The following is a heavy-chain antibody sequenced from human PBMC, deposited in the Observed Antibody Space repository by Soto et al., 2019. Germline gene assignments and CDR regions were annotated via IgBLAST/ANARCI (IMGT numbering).Heavy chain of an antibody. D-gene: IGHD5-18*01. J-gene: IGHJ4*02. CDR3: ARDRAISSSGSTFDY. Sequence: QVQLVESGGGLVKPGGSLRLSCAASGFTFSDYFMSWIRQSPGKGLEWVSSISSSSTTIYYTDSVKGRFTISRDNAKNSLFLQMNSLRAEDTAVYFCARDRAISSSGSTFDYWGQGTLVTVPS. V-gene: IGHV3-11*01. CDR2: ISSSSTTI. CDR1: GFTFSDYF.